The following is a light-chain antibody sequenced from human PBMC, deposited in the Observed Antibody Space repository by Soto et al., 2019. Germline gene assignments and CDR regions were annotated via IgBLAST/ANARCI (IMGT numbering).Light chain of an antibody. V-gene: IGKV1-5*03. CDR2: KAS. CDR1: QSISSW. Sequence: DIQMTQSPSTLSASVGDRVTITCRASQSISSWLAWYQQKPGKAPKLLIYKASSLDSGVPSRFSGSGSGTEFTLTISSLQPDDFATYYCQQYNGYPVTFGQGTKVEIK. J-gene: IGKJ1*01. CDR3: QQYNGYPVT.